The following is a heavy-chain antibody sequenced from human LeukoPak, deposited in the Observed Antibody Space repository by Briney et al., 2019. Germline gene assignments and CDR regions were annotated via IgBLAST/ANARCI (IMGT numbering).Heavy chain of an antibody. CDR3: ARRRPYCSGGNCYSLLDY. V-gene: IGHV4-59*01. D-gene: IGHD2-15*01. CDR2: ISYSGST. Sequence: SETLSLTCTVSGGSINSYYWSWIRQPPGKGLEWTGYISYSGSTNYNPSLKSRVTLSVATSKNQFVLELSSATAADTAVYYCARRRPYCSGGNCYSLLDYWGQGTLVTVSS. CDR1: GGSINSYY. J-gene: IGHJ4*02.